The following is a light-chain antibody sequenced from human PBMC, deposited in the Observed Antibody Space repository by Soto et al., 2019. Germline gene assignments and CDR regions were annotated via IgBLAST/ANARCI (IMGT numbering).Light chain of an antibody. CDR2: GAS. CDR1: QSVDSN. Sequence: EILMTQSPATLSVSPGERSTLSCRASQSVDSNLAWYQQKPGQAPXXLIYGASTRATGISARFSGSGSGTEFTLTISSLQSEDFGVDDCQQYNNWWTFGQGTKVDIK. V-gene: IGKV3-15*01. CDR3: QQYNNWWT. J-gene: IGKJ1*01.